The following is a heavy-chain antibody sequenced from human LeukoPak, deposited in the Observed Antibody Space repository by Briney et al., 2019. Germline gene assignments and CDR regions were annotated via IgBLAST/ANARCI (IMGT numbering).Heavy chain of an antibody. V-gene: IGHV4-59*01. CDR2: IYYSGST. CDR1: GGSISSYY. J-gene: IGHJ4*02. Sequence: SETLSLTCTVSGGSISSYYWSWIRQPPGKGLEWIGYIYYSGSTNYNPSLKSRVTIAVDTSKNQFSLKLSSVTAADTAVYYCARTYYYDSNGYLFDYWGQGTLVTVSS. D-gene: IGHD3-22*01. CDR3: ARTYYYDSNGYLFDY.